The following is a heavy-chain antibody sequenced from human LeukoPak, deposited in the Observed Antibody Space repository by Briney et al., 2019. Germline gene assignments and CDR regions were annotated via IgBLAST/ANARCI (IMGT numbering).Heavy chain of an antibody. CDR1: GGSISSGDYY. CDR3: ARVIAPLWDFDY. V-gene: IGHV4-30-4*08. CDR2: IYYSGST. Sequence: PSQTLSLTCTVSGGSISSGDYYWSWIRQPPGKGLEWIGYIYYSGSTYYNPSLKSLVTISVDTSKNQFSLKLSSVTAADTAVYYCARVIAPLWDFDYWGQGTLVTVSS. J-gene: IGHJ4*02. D-gene: IGHD2/OR15-2a*01.